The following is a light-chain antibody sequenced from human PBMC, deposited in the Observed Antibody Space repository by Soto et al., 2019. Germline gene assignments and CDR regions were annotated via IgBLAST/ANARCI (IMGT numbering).Light chain of an antibody. Sequence: EIVLTQSPGTLSLSPGERATLSCRASQSVSSSYLAWYQQKPGQAPRLLIYGASSRATGITDRFSGSGSGIDFTLTSSRLEPEDFAVYYCQQYGSSPTWTFGQGTEEEIK. CDR2: GAS. V-gene: IGKV3-20*01. CDR1: QSVSSSY. CDR3: QQYGSSPTWT. J-gene: IGKJ1*01.